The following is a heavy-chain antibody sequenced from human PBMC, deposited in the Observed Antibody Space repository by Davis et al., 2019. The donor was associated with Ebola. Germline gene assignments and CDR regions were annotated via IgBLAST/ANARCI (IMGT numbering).Heavy chain of an antibody. D-gene: IGHD1-1*01. CDR2: ISGSGGST. Sequence: GESLKISCAASGFTFSIYAMSWVRQAPGKGLEWVSAISGSGGSTYYADSVKGRFTISRDNSKNTLYLQMNSLRAEDTAVYYCVKTLTTLFWGQGTLVTVSS. V-gene: IGHV3-23*01. CDR3: VKTLTTLF. CDR1: GFTFSIYA. J-gene: IGHJ4*02.